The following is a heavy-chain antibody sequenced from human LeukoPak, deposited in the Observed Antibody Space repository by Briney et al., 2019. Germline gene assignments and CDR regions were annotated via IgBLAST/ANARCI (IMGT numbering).Heavy chain of an antibody. CDR2: ISAYNGNT. V-gene: IGHV1-18*01. D-gene: IGHD1-26*01. CDR3: ARDLSIVGATTGNFDY. J-gene: IGHJ4*02. Sequence: ASVKVSCKASGYTFTGYGISWVRQAPGQGLEWMGWISAYNGNTNYAQKLQGRVTMTTDTSTSTAYMELRSLRSDDTAVYYCARDLSIVGATTGNFDYWGQGTLVTVSS. CDR1: GYTFTGYG.